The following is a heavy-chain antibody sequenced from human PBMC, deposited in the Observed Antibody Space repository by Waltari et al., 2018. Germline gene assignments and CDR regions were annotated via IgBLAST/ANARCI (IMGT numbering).Heavy chain of an antibody. D-gene: IGHD6-6*01. J-gene: IGHJ5*02. CDR2: LTGGAEGA. CDR1: GFTFNNYA. V-gene: IGHV3-23*01. CDR3: ARGRASGLVDWFDP. Sequence: EVQLLESGGGLVQPGGSLRLSCAASGFTFNNYAMMWVWQAPGKGLEWSASLTGGAEGAYYADSVRGRFTISRDNSQNTLFLQMSGLRVDDSGTYYCARGRASGLVDWFDPWGRGTLVTVSS.